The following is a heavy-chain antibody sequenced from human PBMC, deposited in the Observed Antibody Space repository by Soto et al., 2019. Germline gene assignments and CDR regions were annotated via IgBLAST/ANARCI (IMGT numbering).Heavy chain of an antibody. J-gene: IGHJ4*02. CDR2: ISPGSRYP. D-gene: IGHD6-6*01. CDR3: ARDRHSSSSGYFEY. CDR1: GFTFGDSY. Sequence: QVQLVESGGGLVPPGGSLRLSCAGSGFTFGDSYMSWIRQAPGKGLEWLSYISPGSRYPAYADSVKGRFTISRDNAKRSLYLQMNSLRAEDTAVYYCARDRHSSSSGYFEYWGQGTLVTVSS. V-gene: IGHV3-11*06.